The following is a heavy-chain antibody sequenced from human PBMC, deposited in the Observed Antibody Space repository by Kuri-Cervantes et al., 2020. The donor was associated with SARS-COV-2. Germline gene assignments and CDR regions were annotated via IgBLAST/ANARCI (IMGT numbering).Heavy chain of an antibody. CDR3: AKGIAAASYYYYGMDV. CDR2: ISYDGSNK. J-gene: IGHJ6*02. V-gene: IGHV3-30*18. Sequence: LSLTCAASGFSFGSYTMTWVRQAPGKGLEWVAVISYDGSNKYYADSVKGRFTISRDNSKNTLYLQMNSLRAEDTAVYYCAKGIAAASYYYYGMDVWGQGITVVASS. D-gene: IGHD6-13*01. CDR1: GFSFGSYT.